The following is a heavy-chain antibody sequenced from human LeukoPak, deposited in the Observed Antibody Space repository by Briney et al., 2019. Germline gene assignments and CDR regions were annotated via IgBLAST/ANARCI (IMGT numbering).Heavy chain of an antibody. D-gene: IGHD6-13*01. V-gene: IGHV3-23*01. Sequence: PGGSLRLSCAASGFTFSNYVMGWVRQTPGKGLEWVSTIIGSGTTTYYADSVKGRFTISRDNSKNTLFLQMNSLRAEDTAVYYCAKNRHMAAAGPYYFDYWGQGTLVTVSS. CDR2: IIGSGTTT. CDR3: AKNRHMAAAGPYYFDY. CDR1: GFTFSNYV. J-gene: IGHJ4*02.